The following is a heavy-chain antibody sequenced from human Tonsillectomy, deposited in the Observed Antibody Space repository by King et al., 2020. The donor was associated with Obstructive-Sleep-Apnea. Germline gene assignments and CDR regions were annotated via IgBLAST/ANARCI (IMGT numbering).Heavy chain of an antibody. CDR3: ARVNQAAAWSFDY. D-gene: IGHD6-13*01. J-gene: IGHJ4*02. CDR2: ITAYNGNT. Sequence: QLVQSGGEVKKPGASVKVSYKASGYTFATYGVTWVRQAPGQGLEWMGWITAYNGNTKYAQNFQVRVTMTTDTSTSTAYMELRSLRSDDTAVYYCARVNQAAAWSFDYWGQGTLVTVSS. CDR1: GYTFATYG. V-gene: IGHV1-18*01.